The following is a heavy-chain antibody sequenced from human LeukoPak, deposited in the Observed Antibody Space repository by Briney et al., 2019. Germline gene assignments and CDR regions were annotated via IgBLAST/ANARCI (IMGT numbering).Heavy chain of an antibody. J-gene: IGHJ4*02. Sequence: PGGSLRLSCAASGFTFSSYAMHWVRQAPGKGLEWVAVISYDGSNKYYADSVKGRFTISRDNSKNTLYLQMNSLRAEDTAVYYCAKGTVTVPAVVDYWGQGTLVTVSS. V-gene: IGHV3-30-3*01. D-gene: IGHD2-2*01. CDR3: AKGTVTVPAVVDY. CDR2: ISYDGSNK. CDR1: GFTFSSYA.